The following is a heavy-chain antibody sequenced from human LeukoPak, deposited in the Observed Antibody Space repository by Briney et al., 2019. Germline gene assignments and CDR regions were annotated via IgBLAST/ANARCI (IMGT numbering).Heavy chain of an antibody. V-gene: IGHV3-74*01. CDR3: ARDGDGYYS. CDR2: INTDGSSS. CDR1: GITFRSYW. Sequence: GGSLRLSCAAYGITFRSYWMHWVRQVPGRGLVWVSRINTDGSSSTYADSVKGRFTISRDNAKNSLYLQMNNLRDEDTAAYYCARDGDGYYSWGQGALVTVSS. J-gene: IGHJ5*02. D-gene: IGHD5-18*01.